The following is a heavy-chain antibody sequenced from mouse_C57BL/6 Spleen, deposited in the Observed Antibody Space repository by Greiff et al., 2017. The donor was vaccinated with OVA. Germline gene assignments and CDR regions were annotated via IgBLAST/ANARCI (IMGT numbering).Heavy chain of an antibody. V-gene: IGHV1-64*01. CDR2: IHPNSGST. CDR3: ASITTVVATEAMDY. Sequence: QVQLQQPGAELVKPGASVKLSCKASGYTFTSYWMHWVKQRPGQGLEWIGMIHPNSGSTNYNEKFKSKATLTVDKSSSTAYMQLSSLTSEDSAVYYCASITTVVATEAMDYWGQGTSVTVSS. J-gene: IGHJ4*01. D-gene: IGHD1-1*01. CDR1: GYTFTSYW.